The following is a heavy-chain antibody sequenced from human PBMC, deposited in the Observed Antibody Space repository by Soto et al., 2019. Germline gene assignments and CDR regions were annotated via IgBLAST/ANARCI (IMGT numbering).Heavy chain of an antibody. J-gene: IGHJ3*02. CDR3: AKQVTPHSSGWPDAFDI. CDR2: ISYDGSNK. D-gene: IGHD6-19*01. Sequence: QVQLVESGGGVVQPGRSLRLSCAVSGFTFSSYGMHWVRQAPGKGLEWVAVISYDGSNKYYADSVKGRCTISRDNSKNTLHLQMHSLRAEDTAVYYCAKQVTPHSSGWPDAFDIWGQGTMVSVSS. V-gene: IGHV3-30*18. CDR1: GFTFSSYG.